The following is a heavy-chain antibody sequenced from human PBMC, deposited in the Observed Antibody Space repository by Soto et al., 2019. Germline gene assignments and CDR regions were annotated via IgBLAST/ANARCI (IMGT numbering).Heavy chain of an antibody. V-gene: IGHV3-30*03. CDR1: GFTFRSYG. Sequence: GGSLRLSCAASGFTFRSYGIHWVRQAPGKGLEWVAVISYDGSNKYYADSVKGRFTISRDNSKNTLYLQMNSLRAEDTAVYYCASLLLQGFDPWGQGTLVTVSS. CDR2: ISYDGSNK. CDR3: ASLLLQGFDP. D-gene: IGHD1-26*01. J-gene: IGHJ5*02.